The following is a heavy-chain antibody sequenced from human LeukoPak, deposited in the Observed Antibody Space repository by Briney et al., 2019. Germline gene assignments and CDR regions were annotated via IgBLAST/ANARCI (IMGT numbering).Heavy chain of an antibody. D-gene: IGHD2-2*01. CDR2: IYYNGGT. V-gene: IGHV4-59*12. CDR3: ARNRLPAVLGCFDY. J-gene: IGHJ4*02. Sequence: KPSETLSLTCTVSGDSISTYYWSWIRQPPGKGLEWIGYIYYNGGTTYNPSLASRVTMSVDTSKNQFSLKLNSVTAADTAVYYCARNRLPAVLGCFDYWGQGILVTVSS. CDR1: GDSISTYY.